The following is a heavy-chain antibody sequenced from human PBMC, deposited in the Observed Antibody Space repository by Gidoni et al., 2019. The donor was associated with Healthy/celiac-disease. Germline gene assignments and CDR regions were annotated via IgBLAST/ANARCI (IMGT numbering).Heavy chain of an antibody. V-gene: IGHV4-39*01. CDR3: ALGATTNDAFDI. J-gene: IGHJ3*02. CDR2: IYYSGST. D-gene: IGHD1-26*01. CDR1: GGSISSSSYY. Sequence: QLQLQESGPGLVKPSETLSLTCTVSGGSISSSSYYWGWIRQPPGKGLEWIGSIYYSGSTYYNPSLKSRVTISVDTSKNQFSLKLSSVTAADTAVYYCALGATTNDAFDIWGQGTMVTVSS.